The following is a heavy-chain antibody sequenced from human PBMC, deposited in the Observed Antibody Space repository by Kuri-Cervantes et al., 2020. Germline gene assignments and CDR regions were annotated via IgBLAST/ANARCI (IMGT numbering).Heavy chain of an antibody. CDR2: INHSGST. CDR3: TRDREHTYDNCFDY. V-gene: IGHV4-34*01. Sequence: GSLRLSCAVYGGSFSGYYWSWIRQPPGKGLEWIGEINHSGSTNYNPSLKSRVTISVDTSKNQFSLKLSSVTAADTAVYYCTRDREHTYDNCFDYWGQGILVTVSS. J-gene: IGHJ4*02. D-gene: IGHD3-22*01. CDR1: GGSFSGYY.